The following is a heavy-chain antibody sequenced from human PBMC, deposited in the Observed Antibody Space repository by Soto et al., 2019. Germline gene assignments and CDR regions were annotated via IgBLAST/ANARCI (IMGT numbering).Heavy chain of an antibody. J-gene: IGHJ4*02. CDR1: GFSFSIHA. CDR2: MSPNGDNQ. D-gene: IGHD3-22*01. Sequence: PRWSLRLSCAAPGFSFSIHALHWIRQAPGEGLEWVAVMSPNGDNQYYADSVKGRFTISRDTSKSTLSLQMTSLRPEDTAVYYCASGAAFYYDTSRYWGQGTLVTVSS. CDR3: ASGAAFYYDTSRY. V-gene: IGHV3-30-3*01.